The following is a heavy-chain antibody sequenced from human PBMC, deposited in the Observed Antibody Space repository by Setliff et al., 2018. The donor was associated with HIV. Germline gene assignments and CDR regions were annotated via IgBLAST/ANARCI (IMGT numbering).Heavy chain of an antibody. D-gene: IGHD2-8*01. CDR3: ATKVYCTNGVCLDAFDI. CDR1: GYTFTDYY. J-gene: IGHJ3*02. V-gene: IGHV1-2*06. CDR2: INPNSGGT. Sequence: ASVKVSCKASGYTFTDYYMHWVRQAPGQGLEWMGRINPNSGGTNYAQKFQGRVTMTRDTSISTAYMELSRLTSDDTAVYYCATKVYCTNGVCLDAFDIWGQGTMVTVSS.